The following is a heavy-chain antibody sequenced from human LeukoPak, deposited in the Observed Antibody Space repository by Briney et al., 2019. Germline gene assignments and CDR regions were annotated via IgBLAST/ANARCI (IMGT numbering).Heavy chain of an antibody. D-gene: IGHD6-19*01. Sequence: ASVKVSCKASGYTFTSYGISWVRQAPGQGLEWMGWISPYNGNTNYAQNLQGRVTMTTDTSSSTAYMELRSLRSDDTAVYYCARVVVAGGGNWFDPWGQGTLVTVSS. CDR3: ARVVVAGGGNWFDP. CDR1: GYTFTSYG. J-gene: IGHJ5*02. CDR2: ISPYNGNT. V-gene: IGHV1-18*04.